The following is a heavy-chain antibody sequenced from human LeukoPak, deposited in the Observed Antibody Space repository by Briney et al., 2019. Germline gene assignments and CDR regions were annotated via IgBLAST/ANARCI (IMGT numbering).Heavy chain of an antibody. D-gene: IGHD3-22*01. V-gene: IGHV4-59*08. CDR1: GDSINVNY. Sequence: SETLSLTCTISGDSINVNYWSWIRQHPGEGREGIGDIYYTSSATYNHSLLSRLATSVDTSTNQFSLKLSSVTAADTAVYYCASQEPDSSGYRSYYYMDVWGKGTTVTISS. J-gene: IGHJ6*03. CDR2: IYYTSSA. CDR3: ASQEPDSSGYRSYYYMDV.